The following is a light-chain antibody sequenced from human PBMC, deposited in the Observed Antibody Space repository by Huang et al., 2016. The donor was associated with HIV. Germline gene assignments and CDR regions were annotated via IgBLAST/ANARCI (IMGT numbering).Light chain of an antibody. CDR2: TTS. Sequence: DIQMTQSPSSLSASVGDRVTITCRTRQRSSSYLHWFQQKPGKAPKLLIHTTSSLQYCVSSRFSGSGSGTHFTLTINSLQPEESATYYCQQTYSTPKTFGQGTKLEIK. CDR3: QQTYSTPKT. V-gene: IGKV1-39*01. CDR1: QRSSSY. J-gene: IGKJ2*01.